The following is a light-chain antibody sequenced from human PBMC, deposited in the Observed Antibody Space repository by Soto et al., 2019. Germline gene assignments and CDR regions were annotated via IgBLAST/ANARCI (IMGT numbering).Light chain of an antibody. CDR1: SSDVGGYNY. Sequence: QSALTQPVSVSGSPGQSITISCTGTSSDVGGYNYVSWYQQHPGKAPKLMIYEVSNRPSGVSNRFSGSKSGNTAYLTISGRQAEDEDDYHCCSYASSRTRVFGGGTKLTVL. V-gene: IGLV2-14*01. J-gene: IGLJ3*02. CDR3: CSYASSRTRV. CDR2: EVS.